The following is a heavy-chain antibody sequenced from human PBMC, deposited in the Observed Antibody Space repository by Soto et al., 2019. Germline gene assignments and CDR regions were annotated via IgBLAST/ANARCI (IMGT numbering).Heavy chain of an antibody. CDR3: ARYRPSYYYGMDV. CDR2: IIPIFGTG. Sequence: QVQLVQSGAEVKKPGSSVKVSCKASGGTFSSYAISWVRQALGQGLGWMGGIIPIFGTGNYAPKFQGRVTLTADESTSTAYMELSSLRSEDTAVYYCARYRPSYYYGMDVWGPGTTVTVSS. V-gene: IGHV1-69*12. D-gene: IGHD3-16*02. J-gene: IGHJ6*02. CDR1: GGTFSSYA.